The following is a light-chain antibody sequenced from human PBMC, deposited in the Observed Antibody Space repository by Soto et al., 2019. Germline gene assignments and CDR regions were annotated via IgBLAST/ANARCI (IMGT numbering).Light chain of an antibody. J-gene: IGLJ2*01. V-gene: IGLV1-40*01. CDR3: QSYDSSLSGVV. Sequence: SVLTQPPSVSGAPGQRVTISCTGSSSNIGAGYDVHWYQQIPGTAPKLLIYGNNNRPSGVPDRFSGSKSVTSASLAITGLQAEDEADYYCQSYDSSLSGVVFGGGTKLTVL. CDR2: GNN. CDR1: SSNIGAGYD.